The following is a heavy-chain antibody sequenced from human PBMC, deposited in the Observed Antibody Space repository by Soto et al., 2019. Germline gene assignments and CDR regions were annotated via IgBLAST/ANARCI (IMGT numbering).Heavy chain of an antibody. V-gene: IGHV1-46*01. J-gene: IGHJ5*02. CDR2: INPSSGGT. D-gene: IGHD6-13*01. Sequence: ASVKVSCKASGYTFTSNNIHWVRRAPGQGLEWMGRINPSSGGTIYAQKFQGRVSMTRDTSTSTVYMELSSLRSDDTAVYYCARDIAADGSGRWFDPWGQGSVVTVSS. CDR1: GYTFTSNN. CDR3: ARDIAADGSGRWFDP.